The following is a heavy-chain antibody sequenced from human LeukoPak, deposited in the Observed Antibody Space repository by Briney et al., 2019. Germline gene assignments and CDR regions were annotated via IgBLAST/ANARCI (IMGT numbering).Heavy chain of an antibody. V-gene: IGHV4-59*01. Sequence: SETLSLTCTVPGGSISSYYWSWIRQPPGKGLEWIGYIYYSGSTNYNPSLKSRVTISVDTSKNQFSLKLSSVTAADTAVYYCARDRGIAARRGGVYFDYWGQGTLVTVSS. CDR2: IYYSGST. CDR3: ARDRGIAARRGGVYFDY. D-gene: IGHD6-6*01. J-gene: IGHJ4*02. CDR1: GGSISSYY.